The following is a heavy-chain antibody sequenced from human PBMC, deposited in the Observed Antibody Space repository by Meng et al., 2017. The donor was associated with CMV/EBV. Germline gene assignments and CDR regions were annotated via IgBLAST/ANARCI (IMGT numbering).Heavy chain of an antibody. D-gene: IGHD3-10*01. V-gene: IGHV3-66*02. CDR3: AREFFLDH. CDR2: MYSGGST. Sequence: GESLKISCSVSGFSVTDKSMTWVRQAPGMGLEWIAVMYSGGSTNYAESVKGRFALSRDNSKNTLYLQMNSLTAGDTGVYFCAREFFLDHWGQGTLVTVSS. CDR1: GFSVTDKS. J-gene: IGHJ4*02.